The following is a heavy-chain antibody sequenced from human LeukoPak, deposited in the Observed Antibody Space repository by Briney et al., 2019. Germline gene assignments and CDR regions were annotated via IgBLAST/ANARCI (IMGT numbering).Heavy chain of an antibody. D-gene: IGHD5-18*01. Sequence: GSSVKVSCKASGGTFSSYAISWVRQAPGQGLDWMEGIIPIFCTANYAQKFQGRVTITTDESTSTAYMELSSLRYEHTAVYYCARVGYSYGYGADAYYYYYYMDVWGKGTTVTVSS. CDR2: IIPIFCTA. CDR3: ARVGYSYGYGADAYYYYYYMDV. CDR1: GGTFSSYA. J-gene: IGHJ6*03. V-gene: IGHV1-69*05.